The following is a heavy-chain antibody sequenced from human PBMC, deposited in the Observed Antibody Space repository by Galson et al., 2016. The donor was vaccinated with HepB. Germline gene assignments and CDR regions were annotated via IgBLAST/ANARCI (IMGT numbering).Heavy chain of an antibody. Sequence: SLRLSCAASGFTFSTYGMHWVRQPPGKGLEWVAVISNDGRNKNYAESVKGRFTISRDNSKNTLHLQMDSLKASDTAMYYCARLGWFGENYYYYGMDVWGQGTTVTVSS. CDR2: ISNDGRNK. CDR3: ARLGWFGENYYYYGMDV. D-gene: IGHD3-10*01. J-gene: IGHJ6*02. CDR1: GFTFSTYG. V-gene: IGHV3-33*05.